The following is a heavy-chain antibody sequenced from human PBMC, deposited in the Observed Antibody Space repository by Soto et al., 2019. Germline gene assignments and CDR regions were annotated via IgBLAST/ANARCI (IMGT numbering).Heavy chain of an antibody. CDR3: TTDDLYYDKSLNCFDY. CDR2: IKSNSDGGTT. V-gene: IGHV3-15*07. CDR1: GFTFNKAW. Sequence: PGGSLRLSCEASGFTFNKAWMNWVRQAPGKGLEWVGRIKSNSDGGTTDYTAPVKGRFTISRDDSKNTLYLQMNSLKNEDTAVFYCTTDDLYYDKSLNCFDYWGQGT. D-gene: IGHD3-16*01. J-gene: IGHJ4*02.